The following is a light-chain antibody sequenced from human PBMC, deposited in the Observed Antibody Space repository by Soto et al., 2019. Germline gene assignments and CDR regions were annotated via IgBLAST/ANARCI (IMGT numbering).Light chain of an antibody. CDR3: SAWDDSLDGRV. Sequence: QSVLTQPPSASGTPGQRVTISCSGSSSNIGKNSVNWYQQFPGTAPKLLIYRNNQRPSGVPDRFSGSKSGTSASLAISGLQSEDEADYYCSAWDDSLDGRVFGGGTKVTVL. J-gene: IGLJ3*02. CDR2: RNN. V-gene: IGLV1-44*01. CDR1: SSNIGKNS.